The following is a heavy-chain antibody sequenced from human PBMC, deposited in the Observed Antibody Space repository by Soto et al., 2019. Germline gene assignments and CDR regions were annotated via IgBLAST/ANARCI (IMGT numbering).Heavy chain of an antibody. D-gene: IGHD6-25*01. V-gene: IGHV3-30-3*01. Sequence: QVQVVESGGGVVQPGRSLRLSCAASGFTFSSYAMHWVRQAPGKGLGWVAVISYDGSNKYYAYSVKCLFTISRDNSKNTLYVQINSVRAQDEGVYYCARGSGGEQPIAASQPYQYYGMDGWGQGTTVTVSS. J-gene: IGHJ6*02. CDR3: ARGSGGEQPIAASQPYQYYGMDG. CDR2: ISYDGSNK. CDR1: GFTFSSYA.